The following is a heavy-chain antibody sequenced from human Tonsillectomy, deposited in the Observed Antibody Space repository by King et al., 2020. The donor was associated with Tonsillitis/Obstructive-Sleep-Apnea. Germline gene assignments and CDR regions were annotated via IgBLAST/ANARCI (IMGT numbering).Heavy chain of an antibody. Sequence: VQLMESGAEVKKPGESLKISCKGSGYYFTTYWIAWVRQMPGKGLECMGIIYPADSDTRYSPSFQGQVTISADRSIDTAYLLCSSLKASDTAMYYCARYNYGDNYGEPLDYWGQGTLVTVSS. J-gene: IGHJ4*02. CDR3: ARYNYGDNYGEPLDY. CDR2: IYPADSDT. CDR1: GYYFTTYW. V-gene: IGHV5-51*01. D-gene: IGHD4-23*01.